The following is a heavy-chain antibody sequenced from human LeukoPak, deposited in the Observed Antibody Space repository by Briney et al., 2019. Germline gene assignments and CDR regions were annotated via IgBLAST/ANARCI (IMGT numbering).Heavy chain of an antibody. CDR2: IIPIFGTA. CDR3: ARDRPGYGDYWFDY. J-gene: IGHJ4*02. V-gene: IGHV1-69*05. D-gene: IGHD4-17*01. Sequence: ASVKASCKASGGTFSSYAISWVRQAPGQGLEWMGRIIPIFGTANYAQKFQGRVTITTDESTSTAYMELSSLRSEDTAVYYCARDRPGYGDYWFDYWGQGTLVTVSS. CDR1: GGTFSSYA.